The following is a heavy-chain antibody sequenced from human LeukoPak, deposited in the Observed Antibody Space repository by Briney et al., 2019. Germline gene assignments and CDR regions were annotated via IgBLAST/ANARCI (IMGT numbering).Heavy chain of an antibody. CDR3: AKGRLGYITSSGIDY. V-gene: IGHV3-9*01. Sequence: LRLSCASSGIILRYYAKFLVREPPGKGLEWGLRVSWNTGRIAYADSVKGRFTISRDNAKNYLYLQSNSLRAEDTALYYCAKGRLGYITSSGIDYWGQGTLVTVSS. J-gene: IGHJ4*02. CDR1: GIILRYYA. D-gene: IGHD6-13*01. CDR2: VSWNTGRI.